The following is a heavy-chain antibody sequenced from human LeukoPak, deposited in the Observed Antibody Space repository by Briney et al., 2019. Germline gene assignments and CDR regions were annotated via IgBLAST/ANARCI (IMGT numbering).Heavy chain of an antibody. CDR1: GGSYNGYY. V-gene: IGHV4-34*01. CDR3: ARAPATENWFDP. J-gene: IGHJ5*02. CDR2: INHSGST. Sequence: PSETLSLTCAVYGGSYNGYYWSWIRQPPGKGLEWIGEINHSGSTDYNPSLKSRVTISVDTSKNQFSLKLSSVTAADTAVYYCARAPATENWFDPWGQGTLVTVSS.